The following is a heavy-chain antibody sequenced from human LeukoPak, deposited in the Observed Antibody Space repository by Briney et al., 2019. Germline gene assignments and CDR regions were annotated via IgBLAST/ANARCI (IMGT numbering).Heavy chain of an antibody. CDR1: GFTFSDFG. V-gene: IGHV3-30*07. CDR2: ISNGGTE. J-gene: IGHJ3*02. Sequence: GSLRLSCAASGFTFSDFGMNWVRQAPGKGLEWVASISNGGTEFYADSVKGRFTISRDNSKNTLYLQMNSLRAEDTAVYYCARVVPAAMYAFDIWGQGTMVTVSS. D-gene: IGHD2-2*01. CDR3: ARVVPAAMYAFDI.